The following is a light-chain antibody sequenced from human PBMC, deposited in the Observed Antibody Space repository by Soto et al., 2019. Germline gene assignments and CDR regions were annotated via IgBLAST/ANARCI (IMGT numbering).Light chain of an antibody. J-gene: IGKJ4*01. V-gene: IGKV1-9*01. CDR1: QGISRY. CDR2: AAS. CDR3: QQRNSDPLT. Sequence: DIQLTQSPSFLSASVGDRVTITCRASQGISRYLAWYQQKPGKAPKLLIYAASTLQSGVPSRFSGSGSGTKFTRTISSLQPEDFATYYCQQRNSDPLTFGGGTKVEI.